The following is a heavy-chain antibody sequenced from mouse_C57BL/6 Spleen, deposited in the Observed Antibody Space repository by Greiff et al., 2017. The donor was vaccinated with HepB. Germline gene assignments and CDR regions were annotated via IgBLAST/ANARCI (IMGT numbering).Heavy chain of an antibody. V-gene: IGHV6-3*01. D-gene: IGHD2-1*01. CDR2: IRLKSDNYAT. CDR1: GFTFSNYW. CDR3: TGGNSAWFAY. J-gene: IGHJ3*01. Sequence: EVQLQESGGGLVQPGGSMKLSCVASGFTFSNYWMNWVRQSPEKGLEWVAQIRLKSDNYATHYAESVKGRFTISRDESKSSVYLQMNNLRAEDTGIYYCTGGNSAWFAYWGQGTLVTVSA.